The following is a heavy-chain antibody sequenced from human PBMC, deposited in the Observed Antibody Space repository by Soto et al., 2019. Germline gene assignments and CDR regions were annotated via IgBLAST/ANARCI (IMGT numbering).Heavy chain of an antibody. V-gene: IGHV1-18*04. J-gene: IGHJ1*01. CDR2: ISPYNGNR. Sequence: QVQLVQSGAEVKKPGASVKVSCKTSGYTFSRYGISWVRQAPGQGLEWMGWISPYNGNRNYAQNLKGRVNMTTDTSTSTAYMQLRSLTSNDTAVYYCARDPEDITEHATYFQHWGQGTLVTVSS. CDR3: ARDPEDITEHATYFQH. CDR1: GYTFSRYG. D-gene: IGHD2-15*01.